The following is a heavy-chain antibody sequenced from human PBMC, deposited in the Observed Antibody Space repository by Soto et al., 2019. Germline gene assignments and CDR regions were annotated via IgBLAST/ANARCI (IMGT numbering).Heavy chain of an antibody. CDR3: ASREGYSGYVGSDY. D-gene: IGHD5-12*01. CDR1: GFTFSSYG. CDR2: IWYDGSNK. J-gene: IGHJ4*02. Sequence: QVQLVESGGGVVQPGRSLRLSCAASGFTFSSYGMHWVRQAPGKGLEWVAVIWYDGSNKYYADSVKGRFTISRDNSKNTMYLQMNSLRAEDTAVYYCASREGYSGYVGSDYWGQGTLVTVSS. V-gene: IGHV3-33*01.